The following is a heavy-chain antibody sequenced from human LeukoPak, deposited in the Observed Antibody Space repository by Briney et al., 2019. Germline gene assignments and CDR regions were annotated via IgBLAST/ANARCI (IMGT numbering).Heavy chain of an antibody. Sequence: GGSLRLSCAASGFTFSGYAMHWVRQAPGKGLEWVAVISYDGSNKYYAGSVKGRFTISRDNSKNTLYLQMNSLRPEDTAVYCCARDWGRRYSSGWYGDFDYWGQGTLVTVSS. D-gene: IGHD6-19*01. V-gene: IGHV3-30*04. CDR1: GFTFSGYA. J-gene: IGHJ4*02. CDR3: ARDWGRRYSSGWYGDFDY. CDR2: ISYDGSNK.